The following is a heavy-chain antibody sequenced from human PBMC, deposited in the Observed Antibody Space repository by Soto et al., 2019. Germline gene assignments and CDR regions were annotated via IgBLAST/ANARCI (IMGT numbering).Heavy chain of an antibody. CDR3: ARDDYYGSGSYYKVNYYYYYYGMDV. CDR1: GFTFSSYA. CDR2: ISYDGSNK. D-gene: IGHD3-10*01. V-gene: IGHV3-30-3*01. Sequence: GGSLRLSCAASGFTFSSYAMHWVRQAPGKGLEWVAVISYDGSNKYYADSVKGRFTISRDNSKNTLYLQMNSLRAEDTAVYYCARDDYYGSGSYYKVNYYYYYYGMDVWGQGTTVTVSS. J-gene: IGHJ6*02.